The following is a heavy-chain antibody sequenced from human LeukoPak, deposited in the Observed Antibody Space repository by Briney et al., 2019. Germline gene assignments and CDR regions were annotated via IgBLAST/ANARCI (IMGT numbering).Heavy chain of an antibody. V-gene: IGHV1-18*01. Sequence: ASVKVSCKASGYTFTSYGISWVRQAPGQGLEWMGWISAYNGNTNYAQKFQGRVTMTTDTSTNTVYMELRSLRSDDTAVYYCARHQWELLTSFWFDTWGQGTLVTVSS. D-gene: IGHD1-26*01. CDR2: ISAYNGNT. CDR3: ARHQWELLTSFWFDT. CDR1: GYTFTSYG. J-gene: IGHJ5*02.